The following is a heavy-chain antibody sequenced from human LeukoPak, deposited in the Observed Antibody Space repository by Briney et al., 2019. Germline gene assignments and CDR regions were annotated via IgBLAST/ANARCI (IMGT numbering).Heavy chain of an antibody. J-gene: IGHJ3*02. CDR1: GFTFSSYE. D-gene: IGHD5-24*01. V-gene: IGHV3-48*03. CDR2: ISPSGSTI. Sequence: GGPVRLSCAASGFTFSSYEMNWVRQAPGKGLEWVSYISPSGSTIYYADSVKGRFTISRDNAKNSLYLQMNSLRAEDTAVYYCARASRWGSFDIWGQGTMLTVSP. CDR3: ARASRWGSFDI.